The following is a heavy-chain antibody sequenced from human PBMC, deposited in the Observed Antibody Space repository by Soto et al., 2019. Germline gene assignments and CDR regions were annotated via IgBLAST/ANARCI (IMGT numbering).Heavy chain of an antibody. CDR1: GGSFSGYY. CDR3: ARGRLLSRSSRFDP. Sequence: PETLSLTCAVYGGSFSGYYWSWIRQPPGKGLEWIGEINHSGSTNYNPSLKSRVTISVDTSKNQFSLKLSSVTAADTAAYYCARGRLLSRSSRFDPWGQGTLVTVSS. J-gene: IGHJ5*02. V-gene: IGHV4-34*01. D-gene: IGHD2-21*02. CDR2: INHSGST.